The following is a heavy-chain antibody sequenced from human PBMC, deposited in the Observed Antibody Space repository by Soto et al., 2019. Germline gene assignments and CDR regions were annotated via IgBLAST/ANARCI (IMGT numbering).Heavy chain of an antibody. V-gene: IGHV3-53*01. J-gene: IGHJ4*02. CDR1: GFTVSSNY. CDR3: ARANVYYYDSSGSAYYFAY. CDR2: IYSGGST. D-gene: IGHD3-22*01. Sequence: PWGSLRIGCAASGFTVSSNYMSWVRQAPGKGLELVSVIYSGGSTYYADSVKGRFTISRDNSKNTLYLQMNSLRAEDTAVYYCARANVYYYDSSGSAYYFAYWGQGTLVTVSS.